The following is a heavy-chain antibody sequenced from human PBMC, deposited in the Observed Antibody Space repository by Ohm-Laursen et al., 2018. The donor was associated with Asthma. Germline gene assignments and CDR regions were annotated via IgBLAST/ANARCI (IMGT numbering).Heavy chain of an antibody. CDR1: GYTFTSYG. J-gene: IGHJ4*02. CDR2: ISAYNGNT. CDR3: VTELLPTGGPY. Sequence: SSVKVSCKASGYTFTSYGISWVRQAPGQGLEWMGWISAYNGNTNYAQKLQGRVTMTTDTATSTAYMELRSLRSDDTAVYYCVTELLPTGGPYWGQGTLVTVSS. V-gene: IGHV1-18*01. D-gene: IGHD1-26*01.